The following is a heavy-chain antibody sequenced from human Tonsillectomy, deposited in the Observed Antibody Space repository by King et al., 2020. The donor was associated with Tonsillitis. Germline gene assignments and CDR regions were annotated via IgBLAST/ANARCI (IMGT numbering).Heavy chain of an antibody. CDR2: IYYSGST. D-gene: IGHD7-27*01. V-gene: IGHV4-30-4*01. Sequence: VQLQESGPGLVKPSQTLSLTCTVSGGSISSGDYYWSWIRQPPGMGLDWIGYIYYSGSTYYNPSLKSRVTISVDTSKNQFSLKLSSVTAADTAVYYCARVPNWVGRIDYWGQGTLVTVSS. CDR3: ARVPNWVGRIDY. CDR1: GGSISSGDYY. J-gene: IGHJ4*02.